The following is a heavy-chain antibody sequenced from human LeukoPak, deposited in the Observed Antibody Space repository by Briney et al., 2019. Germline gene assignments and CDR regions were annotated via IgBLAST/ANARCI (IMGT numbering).Heavy chain of an antibody. D-gene: IGHD4-17*01. Sequence: SETLSLTCTVSGYSISSDYYWGWIRQPPGKGLEWIASVSHSGSTYYNPSLKSRVTISVHTSKNQFSLKLSSVTAADTAVYYCARAPTVTTSNFDYWGQGTLVTVSS. CDR1: GYSISSDYY. CDR3: ARAPTVTTSNFDY. V-gene: IGHV4-38-2*02. CDR2: VSHSGST. J-gene: IGHJ4*02.